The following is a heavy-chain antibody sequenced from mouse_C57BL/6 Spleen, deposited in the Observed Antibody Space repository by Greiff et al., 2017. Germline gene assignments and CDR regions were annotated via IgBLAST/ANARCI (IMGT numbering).Heavy chain of an antibody. CDR2: INPYNGDT. CDR3: ARFITTVVATNYYAMDY. D-gene: IGHD1-1*01. Sequence: VQLKESGPELVKPGDSVKISCKASGYSFTGYFMNWVMQSHGKSLEWIGRINPYNGDTFYNQKFKGKATLTVDKSSSTAHMELRSLTSEDSAVYYCARFITTVVATNYYAMDYWGQGTSVTVSS. V-gene: IGHV1-20*01. J-gene: IGHJ4*01. CDR1: GYSFTGYF.